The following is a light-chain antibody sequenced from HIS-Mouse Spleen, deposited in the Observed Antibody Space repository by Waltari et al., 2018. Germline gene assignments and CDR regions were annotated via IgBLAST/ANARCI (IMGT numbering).Light chain of an antibody. V-gene: IGLV3-10*01. Sequence: SYELPQPPSLSVSPGHTAGITCPGEALPKKLAYWYQQKSGQAPVLVIYEDSKRPSGIPERFSGSSSGTMATLTISGAQVEDEADYYCYSTDSSGNHRVFGGGTKLTVL. CDR2: EDS. CDR3: YSTDSSGNHRV. CDR1: ALPKKL. J-gene: IGLJ2*01.